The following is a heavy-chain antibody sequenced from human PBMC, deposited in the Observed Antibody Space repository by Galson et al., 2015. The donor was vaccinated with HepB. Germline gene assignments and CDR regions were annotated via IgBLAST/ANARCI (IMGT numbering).Heavy chain of an antibody. D-gene: IGHD1-26*01. CDR1: GFTFSDYY. J-gene: IGHJ5*02. V-gene: IGHV3-11*01. CDR2: ISSSGSTI. CDR3: ARVGYSGSYRNWFDP. Sequence: SLRLSCAASGFTFSDYYMSWIRQAPGKGLEWVSYISSSGSTIYYADSVKGRFTISRDNAKNSLYLQMNSLRAEDTAVYYCARVGYSGSYRNWFDPWGQGTLVTVSS.